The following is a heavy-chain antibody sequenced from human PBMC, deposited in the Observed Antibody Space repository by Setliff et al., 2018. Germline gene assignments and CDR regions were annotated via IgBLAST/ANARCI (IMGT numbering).Heavy chain of an antibody. J-gene: IGHJ3*01. V-gene: IGHV4-59*12. CDR3: VRDAGDGYGVDAYAGGGFDF. D-gene: IGHD4-17*01. Sequence: SETLSLTCTVSGGSISTYYWSWIRQPPGKGLEWIGYIYYSGSTNYNPSLKSRVTISVDTSKKQFSLKVTSVTAADTAVYYCVRDAGDGYGVDAYAGGGFDFWGQGTMVTVSS. CDR2: IYYSGST. CDR1: GGSISTYY.